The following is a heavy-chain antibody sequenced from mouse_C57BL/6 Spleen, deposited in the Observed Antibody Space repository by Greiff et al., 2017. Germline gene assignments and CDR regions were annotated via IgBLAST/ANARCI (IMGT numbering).Heavy chain of an antibody. CDR1: GYTFTSYW. D-gene: IGHD2-4*01. V-gene: IGHV1-69*01. CDR3: TRRDYDGGSFAY. J-gene: IGHJ3*01. Sequence: VQLQQPGAELVMPGASVKLSCKASGYTFTSYWMHWVKQRPGQGLEWIVEIDPSDSYTTSNQKFKGKSTLTVDKSSSTAYMQLSSLTSEDSAVYYCTRRDYDGGSFAYWGQGTLVTVSA. CDR2: IDPSDSYT.